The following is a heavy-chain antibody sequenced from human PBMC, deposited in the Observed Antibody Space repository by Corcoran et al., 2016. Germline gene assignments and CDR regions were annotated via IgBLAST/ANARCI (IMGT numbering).Heavy chain of an antibody. CDR2: INHSGST. V-gene: IGHV4-34*01. Sequence: QVQLQQWGAGLLKPSETLSLTCAVYGGSFSGYYWSWIRQPPGKGLEWIGEINHSGSTNYNPSLKSRVTISVDTSKNQFSLKLSSVTAAETAVYYCAREGPRGFGAAEYFQHWGQGTLVTVSS. D-gene: IGHD3-10*01. CDR3: AREGPRGFGAAEYFQH. J-gene: IGHJ1*01. CDR1: GGSFSGYY.